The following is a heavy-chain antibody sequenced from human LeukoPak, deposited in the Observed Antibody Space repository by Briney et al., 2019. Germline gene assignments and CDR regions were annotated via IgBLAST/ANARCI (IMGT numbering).Heavy chain of an antibody. CDR1: GFTFSSSA. D-gene: IGHD3-22*01. Sequence: GGSLRLSCAASGFTFSSSAMSWVRQAPGKGLEWVSSISGSGSGGSTYYADSVKGRFTISRDNSKNTLYLQMNSLRAEDTAVYYCAKDPMYYYDNSGCHWGQGTLVTVSS. V-gene: IGHV3-23*01. CDR2: ISGSGSGGST. CDR3: AKDPMYYYDNSGCH. J-gene: IGHJ4*02.